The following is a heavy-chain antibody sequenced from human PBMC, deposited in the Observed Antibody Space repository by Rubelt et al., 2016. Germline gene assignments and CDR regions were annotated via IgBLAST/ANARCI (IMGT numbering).Heavy chain of an antibody. CDR1: GYSFTSYW. CDR2: IDPSDSYT. D-gene: IGHD3-3*01. Sequence: EVQLVQSGAEVKKPGESLRISCKGSGYSFTSYWISWVRQMPGKGLEWMGRIDPSDSYTNYSPSFQGPATSSADKSISTADLQWSSLKASDTAMYYCAIYDFWSGYYLDYWGQGTLVTVSS. CDR3: AIYDFWSGYYLDY. V-gene: IGHV5-10-1*03. J-gene: IGHJ4*02.